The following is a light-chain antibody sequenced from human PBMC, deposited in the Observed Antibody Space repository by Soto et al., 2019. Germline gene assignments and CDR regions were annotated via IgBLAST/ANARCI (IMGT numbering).Light chain of an antibody. CDR1: SSNIGAGYD. CDR2: DDS. V-gene: IGLV1-40*01. J-gene: IGLJ1*01. Sequence: QSVLTQPPSVSGAPGQRVTISCTGSSSNIGAGYDLHWYRQLPGTAPKLLIYDDSNRPSGVPDRFSGSKSGTSASLAISGLQAEDEADYYCSSYTSSRAYVFGIGTKVTVL. CDR3: SSYTSSRAYV.